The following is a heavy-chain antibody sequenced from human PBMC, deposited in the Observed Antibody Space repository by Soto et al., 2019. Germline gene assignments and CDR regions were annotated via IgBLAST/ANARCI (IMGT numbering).Heavy chain of an antibody. D-gene: IGHD3-22*01. CDR3: ARNPFNYYDSSGYYLTPFDY. V-gene: IGHV4-30-4*01. CDR2: IYYSGST. CDR1: GGSISSGDYY. J-gene: IGHJ4*02. Sequence: SETLSLTCTVSGGSISSGDYYWSWIRQPPGKGLEWIGYIYYSGSTYYNPSLKSRVTISVDTSKNQFSLKLSSVTAADTAVYYCARNPFNYYDSSGYYLTPFDYWGQGTLVTVSS.